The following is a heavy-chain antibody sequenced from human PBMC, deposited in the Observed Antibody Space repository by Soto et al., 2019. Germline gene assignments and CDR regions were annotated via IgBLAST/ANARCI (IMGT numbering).Heavy chain of an antibody. V-gene: IGHV3-23*01. CDR2: ISGSGGST. CDR3: AKSPTNNLRFFDY. D-gene: IGHD2-8*01. J-gene: IGHJ4*02. CDR1: GFTFTAYA. Sequence: GGSLGLSLPAFGFTFTAYAMAWSRQPLGKGLEWVSAISGSGGSTYYADSVKGRFTISRDNSKNTLYLQMNSLRAEDTAVYYCAKSPTNNLRFFDYWGQGTLVTVSS.